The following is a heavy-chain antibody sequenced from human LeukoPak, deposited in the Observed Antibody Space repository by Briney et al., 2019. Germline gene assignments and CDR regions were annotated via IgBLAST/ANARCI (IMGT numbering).Heavy chain of an antibody. Sequence: LTGGSLRLSCAASGFTFSSYAMSWVRQAPGKGLEWVSAISGSGGSTYYADSVKGRFTISRDNAKNSLYLQMNSLRAEDTAVYYCARYYYDSSGYYYFDYWGQGTLVTVSS. J-gene: IGHJ4*02. V-gene: IGHV3-23*01. D-gene: IGHD3-22*01. CDR3: ARYYYDSSGYYYFDY. CDR1: GFTFSSYA. CDR2: ISGSGGST.